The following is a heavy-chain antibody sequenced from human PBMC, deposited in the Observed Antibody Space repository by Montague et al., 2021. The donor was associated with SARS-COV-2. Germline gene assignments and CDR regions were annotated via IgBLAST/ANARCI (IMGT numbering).Heavy chain of an antibody. D-gene: IGHD6-6*01. Sequence: SEILSLTCTVSDGSISSYYWSWIRQPPGKGLEWIGYIYYSGSTNYNPSLKSRVTISVDTSKNQLPLKLSSVTAADTAVYYCARHALNEYSSAWAFGFDYWGQGTLVTVSS. CDR1: DGSISSYY. V-gene: IGHV4-59*08. J-gene: IGHJ4*02. CDR2: IYYSGST. CDR3: ARHALNEYSSAWAFGFDY.